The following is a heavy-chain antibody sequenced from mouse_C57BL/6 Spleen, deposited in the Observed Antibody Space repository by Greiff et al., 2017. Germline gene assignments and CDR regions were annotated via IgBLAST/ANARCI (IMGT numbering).Heavy chain of an antibody. D-gene: IGHD4-1*01. CDR1: GYTFTSYW. V-gene: IGHV1-72*01. CDR2: IDPNSGGT. CDR3: ARRTGTEYARDY. Sequence: QVQLKQPGAELVKPGASVKLSCKASGYTFTSYWMHWVKQRPGRGLEWIGRIDPNSGGTKYNEKFKSKATLTVDKPSSTAYMQLSSVTAEYSAVYYCARRTGTEYARDYWGQGTSVTVSS. J-gene: IGHJ4*01.